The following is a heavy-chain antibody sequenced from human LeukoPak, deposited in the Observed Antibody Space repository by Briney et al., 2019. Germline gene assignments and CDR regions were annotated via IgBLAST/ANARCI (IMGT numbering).Heavy chain of an antibody. D-gene: IGHD3-22*01. Sequence: PGGSLRLSCAASGFTFSSYAMSWVRQAPGEGLEWVSAISGSGGSTYYADSVKGRFTISRDNSKNTLYLQMNRLRAEDTAVYYCAKGKDSSGYDFDYWGQGTLVTVSS. J-gene: IGHJ4*02. CDR1: GFTFSSYA. CDR3: AKGKDSSGYDFDY. V-gene: IGHV3-23*01. CDR2: ISGSGGST.